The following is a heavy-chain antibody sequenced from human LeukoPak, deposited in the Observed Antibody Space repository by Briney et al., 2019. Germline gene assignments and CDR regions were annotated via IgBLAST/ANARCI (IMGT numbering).Heavy chain of an antibody. V-gene: IGHV4-38-2*02. CDR3: ARLYSSSWFEGFDY. D-gene: IGHD6-13*01. Sequence: PSESLSLTCTVSGYSISSGYYWGWIRQPPGKGLEWIGSIYHSGSTYYNPPLKSRVTISIDTSKNPFYLKLSSVTAADTAVYYCARLYSSSWFEGFDYWGPGTLVTVSS. CDR2: IYHSGST. CDR1: GYSISSGYY. J-gene: IGHJ4*02.